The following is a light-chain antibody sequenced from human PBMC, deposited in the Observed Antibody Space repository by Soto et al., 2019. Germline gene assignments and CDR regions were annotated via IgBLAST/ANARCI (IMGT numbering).Light chain of an antibody. CDR3: SSHTSYSTRV. V-gene: IGLV2-14*01. CDR1: SSDVGGYNY. J-gene: IGLJ1*01. CDR2: EVS. Sequence: QSALTQPASVSGYPGQSSAISCTGTSSDVGGYNYVSWYQQHPGKAPKLMIPEVSNRPSGVSDRFSGSKSGNTASLTISGLHADYEADYYCSSHTSYSTRVFGTRTKLTVL.